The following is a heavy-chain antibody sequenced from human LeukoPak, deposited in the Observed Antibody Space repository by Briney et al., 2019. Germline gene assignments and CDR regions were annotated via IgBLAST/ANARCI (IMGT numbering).Heavy chain of an antibody. V-gene: IGHV3-74*01. J-gene: IGHJ4*02. D-gene: IGHD3-9*01. CDR3: ARELYYDILTGPSYYFDY. Sequence: PGGSLRLSCAASGFTFSSYWMHWVRQVPGKGLVWVSRIKYDGSIATYGDSVKGRFTISRDNAKNSLYLQMNSLRAEDTAVYYCARELYYDILTGPSYYFDYWGQGTLVTVSS. CDR2: IKYDGSIA. CDR1: GFTFSSYW.